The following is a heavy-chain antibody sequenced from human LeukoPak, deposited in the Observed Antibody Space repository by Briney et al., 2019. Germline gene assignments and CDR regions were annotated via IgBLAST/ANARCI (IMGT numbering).Heavy chain of an antibody. CDR3: ARELYSYGSLGIEY. D-gene: IGHD5-18*01. CDR2: ISTYNGNT. J-gene: IGHJ4*02. CDR1: GYTFTSYG. V-gene: IGHV1-18*01. Sequence: AASVKVSCKASGYTFTSYGISGVRQAPGQGLEWMGWISTYNGNTNYAQKLQGRVTMTTDTSTSTAYMALRSLRSDDTAVYYCARELYSYGSLGIEYWGQGAIVTVAS.